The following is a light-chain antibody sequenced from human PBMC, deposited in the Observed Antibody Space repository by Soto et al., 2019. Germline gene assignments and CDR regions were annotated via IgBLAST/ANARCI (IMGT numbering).Light chain of an antibody. J-gene: IGLJ2*01. Sequence: QSALTQPASVSGSPGQSITISCTGTSSDVGGYNYVSWYQQHPGKAPKLMMYDVSNRPSGVSNRCSGSKSGNTASLTISGLQAEDEADYYCSSYTSSSTLMVFGGGTKLTVL. CDR2: DVS. CDR1: SSDVGGYNY. V-gene: IGLV2-14*01. CDR3: SSYTSSSTLMV.